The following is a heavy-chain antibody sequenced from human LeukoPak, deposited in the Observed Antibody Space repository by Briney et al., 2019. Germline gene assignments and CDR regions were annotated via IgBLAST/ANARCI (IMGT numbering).Heavy chain of an antibody. D-gene: IGHD3-9*01. CDR1: SASISSSPYF. CDR2: IYHGGST. V-gene: IGHV4-39*07. J-gene: IGHJ4*02. Sequence: SETLSLTCTVSSASISSSPYFWGWIRQSPGKGLEWIGEIYHGGSTNYNPSLKSRVTISIDKSKNQFSLKLSSVTAADTAVYYCARDAVFDGPAFDYWGQGTLVTVSS. CDR3: ARDAVFDGPAFDY.